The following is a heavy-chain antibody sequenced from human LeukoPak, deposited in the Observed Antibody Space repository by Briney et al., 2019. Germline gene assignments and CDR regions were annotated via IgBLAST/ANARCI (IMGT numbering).Heavy chain of an antibody. J-gene: IGHJ5*02. CDR3: ARDKGDYGDYYWFDP. V-gene: IGHV4-34*01. D-gene: IGHD4-17*01. CDR2: ISHSGST. Sequence: SETLSLTCGVYGGSFSGYYWSWIRQSPGKGLEWIGEISHSGSTNYNPSLKSRVTISVDTSKNHFSLKLRSVTAADTAVYYCARDKGDYGDYYWFDPWGQGTLVTVSS. CDR1: GGSFSGYY.